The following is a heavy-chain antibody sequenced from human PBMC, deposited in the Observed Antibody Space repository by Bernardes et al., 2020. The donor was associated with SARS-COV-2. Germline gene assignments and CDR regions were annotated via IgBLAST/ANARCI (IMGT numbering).Heavy chain of an antibody. CDR1: GFTFSSYA. V-gene: IGHV3-23*01. CDR2: ISGSGGST. J-gene: IGHJ4*02. D-gene: IGHD1-26*01. CDR3: AKGVGATRALGLSDY. Sequence: GGSLRLSCAASGFTFSSYAMSWVRQAPGKGLEWVSAISGSGGSTYYADSVKGRFTISRDNSKNTLYLQMNSLRAEDTAVYYCAKGVGATRALGLSDYWGQGTLVTVSS.